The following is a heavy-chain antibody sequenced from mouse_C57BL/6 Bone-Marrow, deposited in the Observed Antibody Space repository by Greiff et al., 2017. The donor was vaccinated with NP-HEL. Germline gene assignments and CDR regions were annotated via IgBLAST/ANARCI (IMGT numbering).Heavy chain of an antibody. CDR1: GFTFSSYV. CDR3: TRERGYDGYYPFAY. Sequence: EVQLVESGEGLVKPGGSLKLSCAASGFTFSSYVMSWVRQTPEKRLEWVAYISSGGDYIYYADTVKGRFTISRDNARNTLYLQMSSLKSEDTAMYYCTRERGYDGYYPFAYWGQGTLVTVSA. D-gene: IGHD2-3*01. V-gene: IGHV5-9-1*02. CDR2: ISSGGDYI. J-gene: IGHJ3*01.